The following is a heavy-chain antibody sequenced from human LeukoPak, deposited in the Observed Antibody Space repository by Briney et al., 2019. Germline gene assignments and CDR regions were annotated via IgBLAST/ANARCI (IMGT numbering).Heavy chain of an antibody. CDR2: IYYSGST. J-gene: IGHJ6*02. Sequence: PSETLSLTCTVSGGSISSYYWSWIRQPPGKGLEWIGYIYYSGSTNYNPSLKSRVTISVDTSKDQFSLKLSSVTAADTAVYYCARAASRYDFWSGYQIYYYYGMDVWGQGTTVTVSS. V-gene: IGHV4-59*01. CDR1: GGSISSYY. D-gene: IGHD3-3*01. CDR3: ARAASRYDFWSGYQIYYYYGMDV.